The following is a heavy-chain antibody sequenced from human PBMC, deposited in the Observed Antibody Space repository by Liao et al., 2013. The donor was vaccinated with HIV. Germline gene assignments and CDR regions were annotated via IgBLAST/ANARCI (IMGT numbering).Heavy chain of an antibody. J-gene: IGHJ2*01. CDR3: ARGVRTISKYFDL. CDR2: IYYSGST. V-gene: IGHV4-59*08. Sequence: QVQLQESGPGLVKPSETLSLTCTVSGGSISSYYWSWIRQPPGKGLEWIGYIYYSGSTNYNPSLKSRVTISVDTSKNQFSLKLTSVTAADTAVYYCARGVRTISKYFDLWGRGTLVTVSS. D-gene: IGHD3-3*01. CDR1: GGSISSYY.